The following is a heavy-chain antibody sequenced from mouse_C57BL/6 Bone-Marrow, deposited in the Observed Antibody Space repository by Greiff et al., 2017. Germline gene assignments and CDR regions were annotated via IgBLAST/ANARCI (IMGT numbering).Heavy chain of an antibody. CDR2: ISSGGSYT. J-gene: IGHJ4*01. V-gene: IGHV5-6*01. CDR1: GFTFSSYG. Sequence: EVQLVESGGDLVKPGGSLKLSCAASGFTFSSYGMSWVRPTPDKRLEWVATISSGGSYTYYPDSVKGRFTISRDNAKNTLYLQMSSLKSEDTAMYYCARHGNYVPYYAMNYWGQGTSVTDSS. D-gene: IGHD1-1*01. CDR3: ARHGNYVPYYAMNY.